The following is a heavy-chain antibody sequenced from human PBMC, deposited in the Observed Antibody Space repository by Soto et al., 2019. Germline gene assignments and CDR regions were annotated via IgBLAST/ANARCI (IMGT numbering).Heavy chain of an antibody. CDR1: GYTFTGYY. CDR2: INPNSGGT. CDR3: ARDLTPFKYYDFWSGLYYYYGMDV. J-gene: IGHJ6*02. Sequence: ASVKVSCKASGYTFTGYYMHWVRQAPGQGLEWMGWINPNSGGTNYAQKFQGWVTMTRDTSISTAYMELSRLRSDDTAVYYCARDLTPFKYYDFWSGLYYYYGMDVWGQGTTVTVSS. D-gene: IGHD3-3*01. V-gene: IGHV1-2*04.